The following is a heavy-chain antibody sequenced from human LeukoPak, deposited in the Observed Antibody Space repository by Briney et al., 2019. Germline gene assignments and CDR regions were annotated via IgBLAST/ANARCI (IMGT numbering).Heavy chain of an antibody. Sequence: ASVKVSCKASGYTFTSYGISWVRQAPGQGLEWMGWINPNSGGTKYVQKFQGRVTMTRDTSISTAYMELSRLRSDDTAVYYCASGSLASYFDHWGQGTLVTVSS. V-gene: IGHV1-2*02. D-gene: IGHD3-16*01. CDR3: ASGSLASYFDH. CDR2: INPNSGGT. J-gene: IGHJ4*02. CDR1: GYTFTSYG.